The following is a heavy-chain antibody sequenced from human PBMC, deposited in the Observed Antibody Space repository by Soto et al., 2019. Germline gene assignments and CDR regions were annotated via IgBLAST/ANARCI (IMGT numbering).Heavy chain of an antibody. CDR2: ISYDGSNK. D-gene: IGHD5-12*01. Sequence: GGSLRLSCAASGFTFSSYGMHWVRQAPGKGLEWVAVISYDGSNKYYADSVKGRFTISRDNSKNTLYLQMNSLRAEDTAVYYCAKDLGGRIVATGLDDAFDIWGQGTMVTVSS. V-gene: IGHV3-30*18. CDR3: AKDLGGRIVATGLDDAFDI. CDR1: GFTFSSYG. J-gene: IGHJ3*02.